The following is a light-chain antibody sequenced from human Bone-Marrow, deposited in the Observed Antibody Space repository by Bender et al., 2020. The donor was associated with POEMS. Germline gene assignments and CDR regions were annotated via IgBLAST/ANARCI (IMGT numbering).Light chain of an antibody. CDR1: SSNIGKKS. CDR2: DNN. Sequence: QSVLTQPPSVSAAPGQKVTISCSGGSSNIGKKSVSWYQQLPGTAPKLLIYDNNKRPSGFPDRFSGSKSGTSATLDITGLQTGDEADYYCGTWDSSLSVGVFGGGTKLTVL. CDR3: GTWDSSLSVGV. V-gene: IGLV1-51*02. J-gene: IGLJ3*02.